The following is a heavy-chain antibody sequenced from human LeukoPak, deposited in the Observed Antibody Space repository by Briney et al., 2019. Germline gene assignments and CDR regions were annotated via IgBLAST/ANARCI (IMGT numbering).Heavy chain of an antibody. CDR2: IKSKTDGGTT. V-gene: IGHV3-15*01. CDR1: VFTLSNAW. CDR3: TTVGNDYDFWSGYSDY. D-gene: IGHD3-3*01. Sequence: GGSLRLSCAASVFTLSNAWMSGVRPAPGRGVEWVGGIKSKTDGGTTDYAAPVEGRFTISGDDSKNTLYLQMNSLKTEDTAVYYCTTVGNDYDFWSGYSDYWGQGTLVTVSS. J-gene: IGHJ4*02.